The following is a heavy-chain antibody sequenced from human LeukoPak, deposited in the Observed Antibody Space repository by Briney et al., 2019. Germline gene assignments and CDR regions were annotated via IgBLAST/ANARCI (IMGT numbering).Heavy chain of an antibody. D-gene: IGHD3-3*01. V-gene: IGHV1-18*01. J-gene: IGHJ4*02. Sequence: ASVKVSCKASGYTFTSYGISWVRQAPGQGLEWMGWISAYNGNTNYAQKLQGRVTMTTDTSTSTAYMELRSLRSDDTAVYYCARTAYDFWSGYYIPTQNWGQGTLVTVSS. CDR2: ISAYNGNT. CDR3: ARTAYDFWSGYYIPTQN. CDR1: GYTFTSYG.